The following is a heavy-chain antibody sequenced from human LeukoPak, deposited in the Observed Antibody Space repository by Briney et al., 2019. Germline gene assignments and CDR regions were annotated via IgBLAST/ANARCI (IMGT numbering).Heavy chain of an antibody. CDR2: IAWDSENI. CDR3: VKAHSRKYYDFFDY. D-gene: IGHD1-26*01. CDR1: GFIFNHYA. J-gene: IGHJ4*02. Sequence: GRSLRLSCAASGFIFNHYAMHWVRQAPGKGLEWVAGIAWDSENIGYADSVKGRFTISRDDAYNSLYLQMNSLRAADTAFYFCVKAHSRKYYDFFDYWGQGALVSVSS. V-gene: IGHV3-9*01.